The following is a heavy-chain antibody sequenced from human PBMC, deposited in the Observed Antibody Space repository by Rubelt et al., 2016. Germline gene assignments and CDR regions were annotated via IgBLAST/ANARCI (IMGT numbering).Heavy chain of an antibody. Sequence: WVANIRQDGNEIYYVDSVKGRFTISRDNAKESLYLQMNSLRAADTAVYYCARLPWDCSSSKCAFGYWGQGTLVTVSS. CDR2: IRQDGNEI. J-gene: IGHJ4*02. D-gene: IGHD6-6*01. CDR3: ARLPWDCSSSKCAFGY. V-gene: IGHV3-7*01.